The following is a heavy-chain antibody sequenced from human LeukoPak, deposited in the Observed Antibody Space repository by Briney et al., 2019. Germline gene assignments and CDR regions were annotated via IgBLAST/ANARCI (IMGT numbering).Heavy chain of an antibody. CDR1: GGSISNYY. Sequence: ASETLSLTCTVSGGSISNYYWSWIRQPPGKGLEWIGYIYYPGSTNYNPSLKSRVAISVGASKNQFSLKLSSVTAADTAVYHCARAPTWNYGMDIWGQGTTVTVSS. J-gene: IGHJ6*02. CDR3: ARAPTWNYGMDI. CDR2: IYYPGST. D-gene: IGHD2/OR15-2a*01. V-gene: IGHV4-59*01.